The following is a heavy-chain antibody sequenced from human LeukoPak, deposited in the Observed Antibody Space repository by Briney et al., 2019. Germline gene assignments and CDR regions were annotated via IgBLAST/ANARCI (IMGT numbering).Heavy chain of an antibody. Sequence: SQTLSLTCTGSGGSISSGVYYWSWIRQPPGKGLEWIGYIYHSGSTYYNASLRSRVTISVDTSKNQFSLKLSSVTAADTAVYYCASVDSSGWYVDYWGQGTLVTVSS. J-gene: IGHJ4*02. D-gene: IGHD6-19*01. CDR1: GGSISSGVYY. CDR2: IYHSGST. CDR3: ASVDSSGWYVDY. V-gene: IGHV4-30-4*01.